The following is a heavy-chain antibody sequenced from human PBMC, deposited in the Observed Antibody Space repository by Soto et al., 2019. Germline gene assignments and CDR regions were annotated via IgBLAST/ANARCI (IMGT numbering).Heavy chain of an antibody. CDR1: GYILRSYD. CDR2: LTPDTGDT. D-gene: IGHD2-21*01. Sequence: QEQLVQSGAEVKKPGASVKVSCKASGYILRSYDIYWVRQAPGQGLEWMGSLTPDTGDTVNAQKFRGRMIVTRNTSISIAYMELNNLKPEDTAVYYCGRGLAEGYYSYGMDVWGQGTTVTVSS. CDR3: GRGLAEGYYSYGMDV. V-gene: IGHV1-8*01. J-gene: IGHJ6*02.